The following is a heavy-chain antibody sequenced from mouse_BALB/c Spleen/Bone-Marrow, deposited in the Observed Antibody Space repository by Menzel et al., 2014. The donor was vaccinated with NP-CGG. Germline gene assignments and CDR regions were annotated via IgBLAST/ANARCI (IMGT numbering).Heavy chain of an antibody. Sequence: QVQLKESGAELVKPGASVKLSCRVSGYTFTNYFVYWVKQRPGQGLEWIGEINPSNDTPNFNEKFKSKATLTVDKSSSTAYMQLSSLTSEDSAVYCCTRSGYYGYGWYFDVWGAGTTVTVSS. J-gene: IGHJ1*01. CDR3: TRSGYYGYGWYFDV. D-gene: IGHD1-2*01. CDR2: INPSNDTP. CDR1: GYTFTNYF. V-gene: IGHV1S81*02.